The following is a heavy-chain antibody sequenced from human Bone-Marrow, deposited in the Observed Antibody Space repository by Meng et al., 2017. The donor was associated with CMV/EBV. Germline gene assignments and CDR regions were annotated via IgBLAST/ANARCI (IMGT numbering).Heavy chain of an antibody. D-gene: IGHD2-15*01. CDR2: IYYSGST. CDR1: GCSISSSSYY. Sequence: GSLRLSCTVSGCSISSSSYYWGWIRQPPGKGLEWIGSIYYSGSTYYNPSLKSRVTISVDTSKNQFSLKLSSVTAADTAVYYCARTVPEGVDVVAAALGPNWFDPWCQGTLVTVSS. J-gene: IGHJ5*02. CDR3: ARTVPEGVDVVAAALGPNWFDP. V-gene: IGHV4-39*01.